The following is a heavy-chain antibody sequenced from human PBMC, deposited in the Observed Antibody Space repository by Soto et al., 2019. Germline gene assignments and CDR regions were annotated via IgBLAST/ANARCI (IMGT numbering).Heavy chain of an antibody. Sequence: QVQLVQSGAEVKKPGASVKVSCKASGYTFTNYGISWVRQAPGQGLEWMGWISGYNGHTKYAQKLEGRLTVTTDTSTSTAYMELRSLRSDDTAGYYCARDHYDSSGGFDSWGQGTLVTVSS. CDR1: GYTFTNYG. J-gene: IGHJ4*02. CDR2: ISGYNGHT. CDR3: ARDHYDSSGGFDS. D-gene: IGHD3-22*01. V-gene: IGHV1-18*01.